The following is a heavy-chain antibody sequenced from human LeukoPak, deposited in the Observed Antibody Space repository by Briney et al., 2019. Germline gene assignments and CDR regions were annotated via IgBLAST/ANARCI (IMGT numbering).Heavy chain of an antibody. Sequence: ASVKVSCKASGGTFSSYAISWVRQAPGQGLEWMGGIIPIFGTANYAQKFQGRVTITADESTSTAYMELSSLRSEDTAVYYCARAPGPSYYYGSGSYYNNFDYWGQGTLVTVSS. J-gene: IGHJ4*02. CDR1: GGTFSSYA. CDR2: IIPIFGTA. CDR3: ARAPGPSYYYGSGSYYNNFDY. V-gene: IGHV1-69*13. D-gene: IGHD3-10*01.